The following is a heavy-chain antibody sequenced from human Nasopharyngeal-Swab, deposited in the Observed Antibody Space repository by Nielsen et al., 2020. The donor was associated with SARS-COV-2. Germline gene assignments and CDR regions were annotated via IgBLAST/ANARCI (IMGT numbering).Heavy chain of an antibody. Sequence: VRQAPGKGLEWVAVISSDVLHKSSAASVKGRFTISRDNSKNTLYLQMNSLRAEDTAVYYCARDRVSGSYVDYWGQGTLVTVSS. D-gene: IGHD1-26*01. J-gene: IGHJ4*02. CDR3: ARDRVSGSYVDY. CDR2: ISSDVLHK. V-gene: IGHV3-30-3*01.